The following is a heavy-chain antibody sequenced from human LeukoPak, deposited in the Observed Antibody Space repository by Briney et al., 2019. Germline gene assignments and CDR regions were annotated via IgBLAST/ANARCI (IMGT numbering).Heavy chain of an antibody. J-gene: IGHJ4*01. V-gene: IGHV1-69*05. CDR1: GGTISSYA. D-gene: IGHD6-13*01. CDR2: ITPIFGTA. Sequence: ASVKVSCKASGGTISSYAISWVRQAPGQGLEWMGGITPIFGTAYDAQKFKGRVTITTDESTTTVYMELSSLRSEDTAVYYCALSSSGTAFKPYSFDYWGHGTLVTVSS. CDR3: ALSSSGTAFKPYSFDY.